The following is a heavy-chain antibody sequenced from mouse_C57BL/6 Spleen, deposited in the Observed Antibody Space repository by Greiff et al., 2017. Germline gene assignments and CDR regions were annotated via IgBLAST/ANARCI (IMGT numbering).Heavy chain of an antibody. J-gene: IGHJ2*01. CDR2: INPSNGGT. CDR3: ASRLRPYYFDY. CDR1: GYTFTSYW. V-gene: IGHV1-53*01. Sequence: VQLQQSGTELVKPGASVKLSCKASGYTFTSYWMHWVKQRPGQGLEWIGNINPSNGGTNYNEKFKSKATLTADKSSSTAYMQHSSLTSEDSAVYDCASRLRPYYFDYWGQGTTLTVSS.